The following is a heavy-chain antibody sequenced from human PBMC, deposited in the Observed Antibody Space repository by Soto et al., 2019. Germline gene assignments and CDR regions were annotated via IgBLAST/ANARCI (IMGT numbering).Heavy chain of an antibody. J-gene: IGHJ4*02. CDR2: IKEDGSEK. CDR3: AARRRTYYGDY. Sequence: GVFMRLSCAVSELISSNYWRSWVRQAPGKGLEWVANIKEDGSEKYYVDSVKGRFTISRDNAKNSVYLQMNSLRAEDTAVYYCAARRRTYYGDYWGQGTLVTVSS. CDR1: ELISSNYW. D-gene: IGHD1-7*01. V-gene: IGHV3-7*01.